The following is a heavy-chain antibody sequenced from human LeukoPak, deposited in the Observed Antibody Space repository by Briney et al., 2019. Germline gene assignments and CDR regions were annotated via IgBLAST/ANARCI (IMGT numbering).Heavy chain of an antibody. D-gene: IGHD4-17*01. Sequence: SETLSLTXTVSGGSVSSSSYWGWIRQPPGKGLEWIGSIYYSGRTYYNSSLESRVTISLDTSKTQFSLKLSSVTAADTAVYYCVRHGGTTVTTPPDFWGQGTLVTVSS. CDR1: GGSVSSSSY. CDR2: IYYSGRT. J-gene: IGHJ4*02. V-gene: IGHV4-39*01. CDR3: VRHGGTTVTTPPDF.